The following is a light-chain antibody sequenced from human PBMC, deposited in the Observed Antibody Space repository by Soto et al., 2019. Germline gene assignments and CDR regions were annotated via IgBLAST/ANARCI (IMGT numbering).Light chain of an antibody. Sequence: SALTQPASVSGSPGQSITVSCTGTSSDVGGYSLVSWYHQNPGNAPKLVIYEGTKRPSGVSHRLSGSKSGNTASLTISGLQAEDEGDYSCCSYTSTTVIFGGGTKVTVL. CDR3: CSYTSTTVI. CDR1: SSDVGGYSL. J-gene: IGLJ2*01. CDR2: EGT. V-gene: IGLV2-23*01.